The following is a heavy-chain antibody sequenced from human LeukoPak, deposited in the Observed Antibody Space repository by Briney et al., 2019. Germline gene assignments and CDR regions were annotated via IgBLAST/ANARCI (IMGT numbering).Heavy chain of an antibody. J-gene: IGHJ6*03. Sequence: GESLKFSCKGSGYSSTSYWIGWVRQMRGKGLEWMGISYPSDSDTRYSPSFQGQVTISADKPISTAYLQWSSLKASDTAMYYCARLGPYDFWCGYIPTPPYYYYLDVWGKGTTVTVSS. V-gene: IGHV5-51*01. CDR2: SYPSDSDT. D-gene: IGHD3-3*01. CDR1: GYSSTSYW. CDR3: ARLGPYDFWCGYIPTPPYYYYLDV.